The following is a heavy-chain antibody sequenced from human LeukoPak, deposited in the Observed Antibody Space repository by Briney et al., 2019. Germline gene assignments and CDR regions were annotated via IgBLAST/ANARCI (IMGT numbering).Heavy chain of an antibody. CDR2: IRRGANSYTT. Sequence: GGSLRLSCAASGFTFSDYILDWVRQAPGKGLEWVGRIRRGANSYTTEYAASVKGSFTISTDNSQTSLYLHMNSLKPEDTAVYHCSRDGGEGGNSAFDIWGQGTMLTVSS. J-gene: IGHJ3*02. V-gene: IGHV3-72*01. D-gene: IGHD3-16*01. CDR1: GFTFSDYI. CDR3: SRDGGEGGNSAFDI.